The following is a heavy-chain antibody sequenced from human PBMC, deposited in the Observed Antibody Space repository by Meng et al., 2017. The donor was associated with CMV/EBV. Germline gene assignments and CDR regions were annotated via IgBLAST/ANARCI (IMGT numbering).Heavy chain of an antibody. CDR1: GYPFTAYY. CDR3: ARGQYYYDSSGYFY. CDR2: IKPDSGAT. Sequence: ASVKVSCKASGYPFTAYYMHWVRQAPGQGLEWMGWIKPDSGATNFARNLQGRVTMTRDTSISTAYMELSGLTFDDTAVYYCARGQYYYDSSGYFYWGQGTLVTVSS. D-gene: IGHD3-22*01. V-gene: IGHV1-2*02. J-gene: IGHJ4*02.